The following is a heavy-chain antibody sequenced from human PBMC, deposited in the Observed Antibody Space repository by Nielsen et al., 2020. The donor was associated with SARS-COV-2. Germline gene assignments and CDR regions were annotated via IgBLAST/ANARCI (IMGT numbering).Heavy chain of an antibody. V-gene: IGHV1-8*01. D-gene: IGHD3-22*01. CDR3: ARVFNIGHYYDSSGYLGY. J-gene: IGHJ4*02. CDR2: MNPNSGNT. CDR1: GYTFTSYD. Sequence: ASVKVSCKASGYTFTSYDINWVRQATGQGLEWMGWMNPNSGNTGYAQKFQGRVTMTRNTSISTAYMELSSLRAEDTAVYYCARVFNIGHYYDSSGYLGYWGQGTLVTVSS.